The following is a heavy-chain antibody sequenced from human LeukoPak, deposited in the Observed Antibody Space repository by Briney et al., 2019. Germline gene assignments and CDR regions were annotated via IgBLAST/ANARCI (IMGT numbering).Heavy chain of an antibody. D-gene: IGHD6-19*01. V-gene: IGHV3-23*01. Sequence: GGSLRLSCAASGFTVSSYAMSWVRQAPGKGLEWVSAISGSGGSTYYADSGKSRFTISRDNSKNTLYLQMNSLRAEDTAVYYCAKDREQWLIQAIAYWGQGTLVTVSS. J-gene: IGHJ4*02. CDR1: GFTVSSYA. CDR2: ISGSGGST. CDR3: AKDREQWLIQAIAY.